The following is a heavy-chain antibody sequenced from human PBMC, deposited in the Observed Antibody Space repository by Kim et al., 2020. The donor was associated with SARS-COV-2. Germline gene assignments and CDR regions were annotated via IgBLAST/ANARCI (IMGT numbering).Heavy chain of an antibody. D-gene: IGHD2-2*02. Sequence: GGSLRLSCAASGFTFSGSAMHWVRQASGKGLEWVGRIRSKANSYATAYAASVKGRFTISRDDSKNTAYLQMNSLKTEDTAVYYCTRHSSLPAAIVDYWGQGTLVTVSS. CDR1: GFTFSGSA. CDR2: IRSKANSYAT. V-gene: IGHV3-73*01. CDR3: TRHSSLPAAIVDY. J-gene: IGHJ4*02.